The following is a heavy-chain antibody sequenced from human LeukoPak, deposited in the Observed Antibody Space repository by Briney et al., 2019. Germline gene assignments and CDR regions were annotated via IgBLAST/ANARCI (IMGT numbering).Heavy chain of an antibody. CDR1: GGTFSSYA. J-gene: IGHJ4*02. D-gene: IGHD2-2*01. Sequence: SVKVSCKASGGTFSSYAISWVRQAPGRGLEWMGGIIPIFGTANYAQKFQGRVTITADESTSTAYMELSSLRSEDTAVYYCASSGSSCSSTSCYSPFDYWGQGTLVTVSS. CDR3: ASSGSSCSSTSCYSPFDY. CDR2: IIPIFGTA. V-gene: IGHV1-69*13.